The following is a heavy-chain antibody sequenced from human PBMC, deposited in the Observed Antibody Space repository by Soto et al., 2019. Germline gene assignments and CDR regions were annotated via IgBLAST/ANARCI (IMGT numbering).Heavy chain of an antibody. Sequence: SVKVSCKASGGTFISYAISWVRQAPGRGLEWMGGITPIFGTANYAQQFQGRVTITADESTSTAYIELSSLRSEDTAVYYCASSKSQSGATIRTRPYWYFDLWGRGTLVTVSS. J-gene: IGHJ2*01. CDR3: ASSKSQSGATIRTRPYWYFDL. D-gene: IGHD1-26*01. CDR1: GGTFISYA. CDR2: ITPIFGTA. V-gene: IGHV1-69*13.